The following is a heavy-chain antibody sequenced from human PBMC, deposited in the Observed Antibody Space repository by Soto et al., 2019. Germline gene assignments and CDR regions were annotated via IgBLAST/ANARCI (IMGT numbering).Heavy chain of an antibody. CDR3: ARGEQGNAFDI. D-gene: IGHD1-26*01. J-gene: IGHJ3*02. CDR2: INPNSGGT. CDR1: GFTFTGYY. Sequence: GGSLRLSCAASGFTFTGYYMHWVRQAPGQGLEWMGWINPNSGGTNYAQKFQGWVTMTRDTSISTAYMELSRLRSDDTAVYYCARGEQGNAFDIWGQGTMVTVSS. V-gene: IGHV1-2*04.